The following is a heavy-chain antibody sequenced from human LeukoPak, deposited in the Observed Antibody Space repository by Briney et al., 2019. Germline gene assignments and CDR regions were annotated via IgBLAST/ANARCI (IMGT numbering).Heavy chain of an antibody. Sequence: ASVKVSCKASGGTFSSYAVSWVRQAPGQGLEWMGGIIPIFGTANYAQKFQGRVTITADESTSTAYMELSSLRSEDTAVYYCARSCGGDCYPYYYGMDVWGQGTTVTVSS. CDR3: ARSCGGDCYPYYYGMDV. V-gene: IGHV1-69*13. D-gene: IGHD2-21*02. CDR2: IIPIFGTA. CDR1: GGTFSSYA. J-gene: IGHJ6*02.